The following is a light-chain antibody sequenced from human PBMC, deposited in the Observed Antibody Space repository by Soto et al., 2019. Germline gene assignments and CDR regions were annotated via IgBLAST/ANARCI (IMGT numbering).Light chain of an antibody. CDR3: LRYNAFSQT. Sequence: DIQSTKSPYTLSASVGDRVTITCRASQSMNDWLAWYQQKPGKAPKVLIYDASSLQSGVPSRFSGSGSGTEFTLTIDSLQPDDVATYYCLRYNAFSQTFGQGTKVDIK. CDR2: DAS. V-gene: IGKV1-5*01. J-gene: IGKJ1*01. CDR1: QSMNDW.